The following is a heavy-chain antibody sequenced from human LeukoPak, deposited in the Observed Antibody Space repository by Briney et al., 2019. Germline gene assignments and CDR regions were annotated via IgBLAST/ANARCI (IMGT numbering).Heavy chain of an antibody. V-gene: IGHV3-11*01. CDR2: IRSSGNTI. CDR1: GFTFSDFY. Sequence: GGSLRLSCAASGFTFSDFYMSWIRQAPGKGLEWIAYIRSSGNTIYYADSVKGRFTISRDNAKNSLYLQMNSLRAEDTAVYYCARAYYYGSGSNPRFYGMDVWGQGTTVTVSS. CDR3: ARAYYYGSGSNPRFYGMDV. D-gene: IGHD3-10*01. J-gene: IGHJ6*02.